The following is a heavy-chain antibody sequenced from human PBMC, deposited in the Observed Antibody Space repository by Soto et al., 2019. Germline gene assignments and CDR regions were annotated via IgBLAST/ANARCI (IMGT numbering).Heavy chain of an antibody. J-gene: IGHJ6*02. Sequence: SGPTLVNPTQTLTLTCTFSGFSLSSTGVGVGWIRQPPGKALEWLALIYWNDDKRYSPSLKSRLTITKDTSKNQVVLSMTIMGPVDTATYFCAHAGYLHYYYYAMDVWGQGTTVTVSS. CDR1: GFSLSSTGVG. CDR2: IYWNDDK. V-gene: IGHV2-5*01. CDR3: AHAGYLHYYYYAMDV. D-gene: IGHD2-2*01.